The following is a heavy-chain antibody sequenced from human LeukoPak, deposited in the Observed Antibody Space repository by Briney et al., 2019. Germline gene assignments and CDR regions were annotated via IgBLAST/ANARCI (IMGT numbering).Heavy chain of an antibody. D-gene: IGHD1-1*01. J-gene: IGHJ4*02. CDR3: SRDKIEGPTKLDY. CDR1: GFTFSSYW. V-gene: IGHV3-7*01. CDR2: IKQDESEK. Sequence: GGSLRLSCAASGFTFSSYWMSWVRQAPGKGLEWVANIKQDESEKYYVDSLKGRFTISRDNAKNSLYLQMNSLRAEDTAVYYCSRDKIEGPTKLDYWGQGILVTVSS.